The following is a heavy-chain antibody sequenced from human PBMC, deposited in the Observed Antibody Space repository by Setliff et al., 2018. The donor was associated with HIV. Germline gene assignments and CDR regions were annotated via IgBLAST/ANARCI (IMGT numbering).Heavy chain of an antibody. CDR2: INGSGSS. D-gene: IGHD5-18*01. V-gene: IGHV4-34*01. CDR3: ARAVSSFTAVDTFYYYYMDV. Sequence: PSETLSLTCDVFDGPFSGHYWSWIRQPPGKGLEWIGEINGSGSSNYNSSLKSRVIISVDTSKMQFSLRLTSVTAADTAVYYCARAVSSFTAVDTFYYYYMDVWGKGTTVTVSS. J-gene: IGHJ6*03. CDR1: DGPFSGHY.